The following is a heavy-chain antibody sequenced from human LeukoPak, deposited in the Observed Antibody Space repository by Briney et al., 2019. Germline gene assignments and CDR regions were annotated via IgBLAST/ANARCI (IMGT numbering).Heavy chain of an antibody. Sequence: GASVKVSCKASGYTFPNYGISWERQAPGQGLEWMGWINPYNGNTESAQKVRGRVTMTTDTFTSTAYMELRSLRSDDTAVYYCARDGTFDYWGQGTLVTVSS. CDR1: GYTFPNYG. D-gene: IGHD1-1*01. CDR2: INPYNGNT. CDR3: ARDGTFDY. J-gene: IGHJ4*02. V-gene: IGHV1-18*01.